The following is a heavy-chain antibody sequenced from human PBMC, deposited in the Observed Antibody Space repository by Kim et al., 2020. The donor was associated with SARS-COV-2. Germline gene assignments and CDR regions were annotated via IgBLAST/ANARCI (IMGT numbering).Heavy chain of an antibody. J-gene: IGHJ4*02. V-gene: IGHV3-30*07. D-gene: IGHD2-21*02. Sequence: PEPGKDRFTISRDNAKNMLFLKMRRLRDEDTAVYYCAREVVTGNGRLKCWGQGTLVTVSS. CDR3: AREVVTGNGRLKC.